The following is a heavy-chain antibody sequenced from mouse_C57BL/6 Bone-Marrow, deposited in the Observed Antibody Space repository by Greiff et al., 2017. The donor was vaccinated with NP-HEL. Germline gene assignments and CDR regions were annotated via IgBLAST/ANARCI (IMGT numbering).Heavy chain of an antibody. D-gene: IGHD2-4*01. CDR3: ARRGIYYDYDEDYAMDY. CDR1: GYTFTSYW. J-gene: IGHJ4*01. CDR2: IDPSDSYT. Sequence: QVQLQQPGAELVRPGTSVKLSCKASGYTFTSYWMHWVKQRPGQGLEWIGVIDPSDSYTNYNQKFKGKATLTVDTSSSTAYMQLSSLTSEDSAVYYCARRGIYYDYDEDYAMDYWGQGTSVTVSS. V-gene: IGHV1-59*01.